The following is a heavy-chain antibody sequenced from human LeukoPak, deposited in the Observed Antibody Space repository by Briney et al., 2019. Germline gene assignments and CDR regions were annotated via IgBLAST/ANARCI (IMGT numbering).Heavy chain of an antibody. CDR1: GFNFNMFA. Sequence: PGGSLRLSCTGSGFNFNMFAMNWVRQAPGQGLEWVSGLSRGGGTTNYADSVKGRFTISRDKSKNMVFLQMNSLRPEDTAVYYCAKEQRIRHCSEGVCMEGHYFDYWGQGSLVTVSS. CDR3: AKEQRIRHCSEGVCMEGHYFDY. D-gene: IGHD2-8*01. J-gene: IGHJ4*02. CDR2: LSRGGGTT. V-gene: IGHV3-23*01.